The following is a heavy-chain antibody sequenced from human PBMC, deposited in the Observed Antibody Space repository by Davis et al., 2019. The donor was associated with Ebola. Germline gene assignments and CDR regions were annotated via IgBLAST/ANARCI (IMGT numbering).Heavy chain of an antibody. D-gene: IGHD4-17*01. CDR3: ARGRPSPGDYVSWFDP. J-gene: IGHJ5*02. Sequence: SETLSLTCAVYGGSFSGYYWSWIRQPPGKGLEWIGEIYHSGSTNYNPSLKSRVTISVDTSKNQFSLKLSSVAAADTAVYYCARGRPSPGDYVSWFDPWGQGTLVTVSS. V-gene: IGHV4-34*01. CDR1: GGSFSGYY. CDR2: IYHSGST.